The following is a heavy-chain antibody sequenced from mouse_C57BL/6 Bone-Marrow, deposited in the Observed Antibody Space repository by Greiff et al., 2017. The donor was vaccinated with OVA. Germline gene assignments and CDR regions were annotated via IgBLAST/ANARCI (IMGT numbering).Heavy chain of an antibody. CDR1: GYTFTSYW. Sequence: QVQLQQPGAELVRPGSSVKLSCKASGYTFTSYWMDWVKQRPGQGLEWIGNIYPSDSETHYNQKFKDKATLTVDKSSSTAYMQLSSLTSEDSAVYYCARDYGSPYYAMDYWGQGTSVTVSS. V-gene: IGHV1-61*01. J-gene: IGHJ4*01. CDR3: ARDYGSPYYAMDY. D-gene: IGHD1-1*01. CDR2: IYPSDSET.